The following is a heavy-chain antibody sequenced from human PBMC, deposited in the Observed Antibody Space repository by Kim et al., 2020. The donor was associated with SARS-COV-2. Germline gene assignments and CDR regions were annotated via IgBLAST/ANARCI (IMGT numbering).Heavy chain of an antibody. CDR2: TYYRSKWYN. CDR3: TRDYYYGSGSHDAFDS. D-gene: IGHD3-10*01. V-gene: IGHV6-1*01. Sequence: SQTLSLTCAISGDSISSNSATWNWIRQSPSRGIECLGWTYYRSKWYNDYAVSVKSRITINPDTSKNQNSLQMNSVTPEDTAVYHCTRDYYYGSGSHDAFDSWGQGTMVTVSS. CDR1: GDSISSNSAT. J-gene: IGHJ3*02.